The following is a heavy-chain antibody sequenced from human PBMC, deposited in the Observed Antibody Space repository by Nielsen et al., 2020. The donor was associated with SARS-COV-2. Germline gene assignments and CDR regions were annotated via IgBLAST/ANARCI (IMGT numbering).Heavy chain of an antibody. J-gene: IGHJ4*03. Sequence: GGSLRLSCAASGFTFSSYAMSWVRQAPGKGLEWVSAISSGGDDTFYADSVKGRFTISRDNSKNTLYLQMNSLRAEDTAVYYCARDPAYSGYRNNFDYWGQGTTVTVSS. CDR2: ISSGGDDT. CDR3: ARDPAYSGYRNNFDY. V-gene: IGHV3-23*01. D-gene: IGHD5-12*01. CDR1: GFTFSSYA.